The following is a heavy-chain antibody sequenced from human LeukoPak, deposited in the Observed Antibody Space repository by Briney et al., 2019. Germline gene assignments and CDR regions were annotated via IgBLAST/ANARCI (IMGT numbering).Heavy chain of an antibody. V-gene: IGHV3-30-3*01. Sequence: PGGSLRLSCAASGFTFSSYAMHWVRQAPGKGLEWVAVISYDGSNKYYADSVKGRFTISRDNSKNTLYLQMNSLRAGDTAVYYCARDYGDYVSPYYYGMDVWGQGTTVTVSS. D-gene: IGHD4-17*01. CDR3: ARDYGDYVSPYYYGMDV. CDR2: ISYDGSNK. J-gene: IGHJ6*02. CDR1: GFTFSSYA.